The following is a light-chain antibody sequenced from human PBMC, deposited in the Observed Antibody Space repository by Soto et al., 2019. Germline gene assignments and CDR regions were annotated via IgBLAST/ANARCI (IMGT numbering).Light chain of an antibody. CDR3: QQYINWPRT. J-gene: IGKJ1*01. CDR2: AAS. Sequence: EIVLTQSPGTLSLSPGERATLSCRASHDVTTYLAWYQQKSGQAPRLLIYAASTRATGTPARFSGSGSGTEFSLTISSLQSEDFAVYYCQQYINWPRTFGQGTKVDIK. V-gene: IGKV3-15*01. CDR1: HDVTTY.